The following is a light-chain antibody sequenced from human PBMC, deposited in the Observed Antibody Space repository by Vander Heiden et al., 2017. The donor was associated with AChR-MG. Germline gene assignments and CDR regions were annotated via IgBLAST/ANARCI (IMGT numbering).Light chain of an antibody. Sequence: DIQMTQYPSSLSASVGGRVTITCRTSQSISSYINWYQQKPGTAPKLLIYAASSLQSGVPSRFSGSGSGTDFTLKISSLQPEDFATYYCKQSYSTPRTFGQGTKVEFK. CDR3: KQSYSTPRT. V-gene: IGKV1-39*01. CDR1: QSISSY. J-gene: IGKJ1*01. CDR2: AAS.